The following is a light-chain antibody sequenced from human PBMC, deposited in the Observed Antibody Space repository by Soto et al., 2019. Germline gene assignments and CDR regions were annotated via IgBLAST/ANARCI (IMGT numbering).Light chain of an antibody. CDR3: CSYAGSYTYV. J-gene: IGLJ1*01. V-gene: IGLV2-11*01. Sequence: QSVLTQPRSVSGSPGQSVTISCTGTSSDVGGYNYVSWYQQHPGKAPKLMIYXXXKRPXXXXXXXXGSKSGNTASLTISGLQAEDEADYYCCSYAGSYTYVFGTGTKLTVL. CDR2: XXX. CDR1: SSDVGGYNY.